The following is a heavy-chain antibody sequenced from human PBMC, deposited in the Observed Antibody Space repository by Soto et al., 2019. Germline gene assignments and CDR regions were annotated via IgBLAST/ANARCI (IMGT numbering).Heavy chain of an antibody. J-gene: IGHJ4*02. CDR2: IYYSGST. CDR3: ATSFYDFWSGSPSRNFDY. Sequence: PSETLSLTCTVSGGSISTRSSYWSWIRQPPGKGLEWIGYIYYSGSTYYNPSLKSRVTISVDTSKNQFSLKLSSVTAADTAVYYCATSFYDFWSGSPSRNFDYWGQGTLVTVSS. V-gene: IGHV4-30-4*01. D-gene: IGHD3-3*01. CDR1: GGSISTRSSY.